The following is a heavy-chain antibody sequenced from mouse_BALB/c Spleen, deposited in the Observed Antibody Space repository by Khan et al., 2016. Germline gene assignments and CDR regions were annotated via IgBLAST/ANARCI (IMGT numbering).Heavy chain of an antibody. CDR2: ISSGSRTM. J-gene: IGHJ4*01. CDR3: ARDGSSYVFYAMDD. D-gene: IGHD1-1*01. CDR1: GFTFSSFG. Sequence: EVELVESGGGLVQPGGSRKLSCAASGFTFSSFGMHWVRQAPEKGLEWIAYISSGSRTMYYADTVKGRFTISRDNPNNTVYLQITSVRSEDTAMYYCARDGSSYVFYAMDDWGQGTSVTVSS. V-gene: IGHV5-17*02.